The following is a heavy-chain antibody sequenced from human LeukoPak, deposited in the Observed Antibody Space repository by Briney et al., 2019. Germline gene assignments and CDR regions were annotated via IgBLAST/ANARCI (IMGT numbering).Heavy chain of an antibody. Sequence: SVKVSCKASGGTFSSHAMSWVRQAPGQGLEWMGGIIPILDITNYAQKFQGRVTITADKSTGTAYMELSSLRSEDTAVYYCAILSDGAYCGGDCFYLDYWGQGTLVTVSS. D-gene: IGHD2-21*02. V-gene: IGHV1-69*10. CDR3: AILSDGAYCGGDCFYLDY. J-gene: IGHJ4*02. CDR1: GGTFSSHA. CDR2: IIPILDIT.